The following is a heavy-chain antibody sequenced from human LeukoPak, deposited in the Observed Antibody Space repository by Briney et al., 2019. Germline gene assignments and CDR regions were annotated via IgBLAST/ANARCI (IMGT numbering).Heavy chain of an antibody. CDR3: AKGIVVASLDDAFDI. CDR1: GFTFSDYY. CDR2: ISSSSSYT. D-gene: IGHD2-15*01. Sequence: PGGSLRLSCAASGFTFSDYYMSWIRQAPGKGLEWVSYISSSSSYTNYADSVKGRFTISRDNAKNSLYLQMNSLRAEDTALYYCAKGIVVASLDDAFDIWGQGTMVTVSS. J-gene: IGHJ3*02. V-gene: IGHV3-11*05.